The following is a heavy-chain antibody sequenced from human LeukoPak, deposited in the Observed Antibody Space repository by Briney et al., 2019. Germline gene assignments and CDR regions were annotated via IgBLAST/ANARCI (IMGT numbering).Heavy chain of an antibody. CDR2: ISSSSSYI. Sequence: GGSLRLSCAASGFTFSTYNMNWVRQAPRKGLEWVSYISSSSSYIYNAGSVKGRFTISRDNAKNSLYLQMKSLRAEDTAVYYCARVLVGESGMDVWGQGTTVTVSS. V-gene: IGHV3-21*01. CDR1: GFTFSTYN. D-gene: IGHD3-16*01. CDR3: ARVLVGESGMDV. J-gene: IGHJ6*02.